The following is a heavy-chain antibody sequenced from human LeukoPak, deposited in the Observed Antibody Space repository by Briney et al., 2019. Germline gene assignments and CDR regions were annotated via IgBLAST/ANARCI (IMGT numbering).Heavy chain of an antibody. CDR2: IIPIFGTA. CDR1: GGTFSSYA. D-gene: IGHD5-24*01. V-gene: IGHV1-69*05. CDR3: ATAPLPKDGYHHGPFDY. Sequence: SVKLSCTASGGTFSSYAMSWVRQAPGQGLEWMGGIIPIFGTANYAQKFQGRVTITTDESTSTAYMELSSLRSEDTAVYYCATAPLPKDGYHHGPFDYWGQGKVVTV. J-gene: IGHJ4*02.